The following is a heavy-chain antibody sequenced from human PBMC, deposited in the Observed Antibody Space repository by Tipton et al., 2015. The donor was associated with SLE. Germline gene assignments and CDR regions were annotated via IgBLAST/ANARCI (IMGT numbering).Heavy chain of an antibody. V-gene: IGHV4-61*02. CDR3: ATRMATPAGFDY. CDR2: IYSRGST. D-gene: IGHD5-24*01. J-gene: IGHJ4*02. CDR1: GGSINSDTYF. Sequence: TLSLTCTVSGGSINSDTYFWNWIRQPAGKGLEWIGRIYSRGSTSYNPSLKSRVTISVDTSKNQLSLKLSSVTAADTAVYYCATRMATPAGFDYWGQGTLVTVSS.